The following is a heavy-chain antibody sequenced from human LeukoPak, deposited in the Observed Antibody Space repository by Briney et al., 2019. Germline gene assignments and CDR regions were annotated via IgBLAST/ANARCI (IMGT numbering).Heavy chain of an antibody. CDR3: ARDLGQYYDTSDNWFDP. J-gene: IGHJ5*02. CDR1: GFTVSSNY. Sequence: GGSLRLSCAASGFTVSSNYMSWVRQAPGKGLEWVSVVYSGGSTYYADSVKGRFTISRDNAKNTLNLQMNSLRVEDTAVYYCARDLGQYYDTSDNWFDPWGQGTLVTVSS. CDR2: VYSGGST. V-gene: IGHV3-53*01. D-gene: IGHD3-22*01.